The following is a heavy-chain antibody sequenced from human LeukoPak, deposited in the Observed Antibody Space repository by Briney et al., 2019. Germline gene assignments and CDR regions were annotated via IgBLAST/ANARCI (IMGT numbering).Heavy chain of an antibody. J-gene: IGHJ6*03. Sequence: GGSLRLSCTASGFRFGGYSIHWVRQAPGKGLEWLSYISVSGTIHADSVMGRVTVSRDNAKNSLYLQMNSLRAEDTAVYYCARIRGSTLAISYMDVWGKGTTVTVSS. CDR3: ARIRGSTLAISYMDV. V-gene: IGHV3-48*04. CDR1: GFRFGGYS. D-gene: IGHD2-21*01. CDR2: ISVSGT.